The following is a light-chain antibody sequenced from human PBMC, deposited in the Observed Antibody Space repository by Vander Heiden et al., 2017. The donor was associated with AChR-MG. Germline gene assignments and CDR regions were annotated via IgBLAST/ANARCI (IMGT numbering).Light chain of an antibody. V-gene: IGKV1-39*01. J-gene: IGKJ4*01. CDR2: AAS. CDR3: RQSYSTHT. Sequence: DIQMTQSPSSLSASVGDRVTITCRASQSISSYLNWYQQKPGKAPKLLIYAASSLQSGVPSRFSGSGSGTDFTLTISSLQPEDFATYYCRQSYSTHTFGGGTKVGIK. CDR1: QSISSY.